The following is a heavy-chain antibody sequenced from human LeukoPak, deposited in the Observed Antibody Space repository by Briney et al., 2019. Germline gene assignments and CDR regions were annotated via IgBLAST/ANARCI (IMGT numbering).Heavy chain of an antibody. V-gene: IGHV4-59*01. CDR2: IYYSGST. J-gene: IGHJ6*04. CDR3: ARVRVYYYGMDV. CDR1: GGSISSYY. D-gene: IGHD3-10*01. Sequence: SETLSLTCTVSGGSISSYYWSWIRQPPGKGLEWIEYIYYSGSTNYNPSLKSRVTISVDTSKNQFSLKLSSVTAADTAVYYCARVRVYYYGMDVWGKGTTVTVSS.